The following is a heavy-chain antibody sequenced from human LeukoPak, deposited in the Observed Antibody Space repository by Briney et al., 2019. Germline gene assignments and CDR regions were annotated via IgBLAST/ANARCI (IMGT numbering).Heavy chain of an antibody. CDR1: GFTFSTYF. CDR2: INQDGSET. J-gene: IGHJ4*02. V-gene: IGHV3-7*01. D-gene: IGHD7-27*01. CDR3: VRDLGHSRHYFEY. Sequence: GGSLRLSCAASGFTFSTYFMNWVRQTPGRGLEWMACINQDGSETYYVDSVRGRFTISRDNTKNSVCLQMNSLRAEDTAVYYCVRDLGHSRHYFEYWGQGALVTVSS.